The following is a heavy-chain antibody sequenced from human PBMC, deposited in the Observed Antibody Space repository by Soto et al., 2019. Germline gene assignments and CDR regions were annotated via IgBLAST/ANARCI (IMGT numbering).Heavy chain of an antibody. CDR1: GGTFSSYA. Sequence: QVQLVQSGAEVKKPGSSVKVSCKASGGTFSSYAISWVRQAPGQGLEWMGGIIPIFGTANYAQKFQGRVTITADESTSTAYMELSSLRSEDTAVYYCASVYYCSGGSCYSWFAPWGQGTLVTVSS. CDR2: IIPIFGTA. CDR3: ASVYYCSGGSCYSWFAP. D-gene: IGHD2-15*01. V-gene: IGHV1-69*01. J-gene: IGHJ5*02.